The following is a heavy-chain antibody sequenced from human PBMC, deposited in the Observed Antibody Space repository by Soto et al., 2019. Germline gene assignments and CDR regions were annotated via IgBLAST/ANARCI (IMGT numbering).Heavy chain of an antibody. CDR3: AREPPFGYVWGSYPSSPPWYFDY. CDR1: GFAFSSYE. Sequence: GGSLRLSCAAAGFAFSSYEMNWVLQAPGNGLEWVSYISSSGSTIYYADSVKGRFTISRENAKNSLYLQMNSLRAEDTAVYYCAREPPFGYVWGSYPSSPPWYFDYWGQGTLVTVSS. J-gene: IGHJ4*02. D-gene: IGHD3-16*02. CDR2: ISSSGSTI. V-gene: IGHV3-48*03.